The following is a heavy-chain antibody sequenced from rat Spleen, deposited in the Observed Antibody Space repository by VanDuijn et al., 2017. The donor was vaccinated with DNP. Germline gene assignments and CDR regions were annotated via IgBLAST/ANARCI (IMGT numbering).Heavy chain of an antibody. CDR3: AKGPNYGGWSDYLDY. V-gene: IGHV4-2*01. J-gene: IGHJ2*01. D-gene: IGHD1-11*01. CDR1: EFNFNDYW. Sequence: EVKLVESGGGLVQPGRSLKLSCAASEFNFNDYWMGWVRQAPGKGLEWIGQINKDSSTINYNPSLKEKITISRDKAQNTLYLQMSKLGSEDTAIYYCAKGPNYGGWSDYLDYWGQGVMVTVSS. CDR2: INKDSSTI.